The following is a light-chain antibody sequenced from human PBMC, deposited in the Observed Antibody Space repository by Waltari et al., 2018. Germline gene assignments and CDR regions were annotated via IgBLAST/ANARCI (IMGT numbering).Light chain of an antibody. CDR1: QSISSW. CDR3: QQYNSYSWT. J-gene: IGKJ1*01. Sequence: IQMTESPSTLSAPVGDRVTINCPVSQSISSWLAWCQQKPGKAPNLLIYKASSLVSGVPSRFSGSGSGTLFTFIISSLQPDDFATYYCQQYNSYSWTFGQGTKVEVK. V-gene: IGKV1-5*03. CDR2: KAS.